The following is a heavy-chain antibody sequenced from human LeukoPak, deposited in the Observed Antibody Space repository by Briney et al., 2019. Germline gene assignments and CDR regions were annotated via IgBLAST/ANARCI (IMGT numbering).Heavy chain of an antibody. CDR1: GFTFSSYW. V-gene: IGHV3-7*03. Sequence: PGRSLRLSCAASGFTFSSYWMSWFRQAPGKGLEWVANIKEDGSERFHVDSVKGRFTISKDNAKNSLYLQMNSLRAEDTAVYYCARGAYQLEHWGQGALVTVSS. D-gene: IGHD2-2*01. CDR3: ARGAYQLEH. J-gene: IGHJ4*02. CDR2: IKEDGSER.